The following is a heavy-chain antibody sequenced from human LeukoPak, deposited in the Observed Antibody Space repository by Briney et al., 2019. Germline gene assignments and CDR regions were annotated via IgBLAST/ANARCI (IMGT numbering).Heavy chain of an antibody. CDR2: IYYSGST. D-gene: IGHD5-24*01. J-gene: IGHJ4*02. CDR1: GGSISTYY. CDR3: AIQTRDLSVELDY. Sequence: SETLSLTCTVSGGSISTYYWSWIRQPPGKGLEWIGYIYYSGSTNYNPSLNSRVTISVDTSKNQFSLKLSSVTAADTAVYYRAIQTRDLSVELDYWGQGTLVTVSS. V-gene: IGHV4-59*08.